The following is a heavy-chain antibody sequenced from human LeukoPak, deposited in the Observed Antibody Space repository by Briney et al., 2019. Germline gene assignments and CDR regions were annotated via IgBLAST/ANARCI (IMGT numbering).Heavy chain of an antibody. CDR3: ASDPTYYYDSQTFC. V-gene: IGHV3-21*01. CDR2: ISSSSSYI. J-gene: IGHJ4*02. CDR1: GFTFSSYS. D-gene: IGHD3-22*01. Sequence: PGGSLRLSCAASGFTFSSYSMNWVRQAPGKGLEWVSSISSSSSYIYYADSVKGRFTISRDNAKNSLYLQMNSLRAEDTAVYYCASDPTYYYDSQTFCWGQGTLVTVSS.